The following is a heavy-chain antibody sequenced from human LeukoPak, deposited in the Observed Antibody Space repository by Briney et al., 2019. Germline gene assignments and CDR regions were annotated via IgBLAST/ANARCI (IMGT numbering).Heavy chain of an antibody. J-gene: IGHJ4*02. Sequence: KSSETLSLTCAVSGGSISSSNWWSWVRQPPGKGLEWIGEIYHSGSTNYNPSLKSRVTISVDTSKNQFSLKLTSVTAADTAVYYCARGVVVTAGETFDYWGQGTLVTVSS. CDR2: IYHSGST. D-gene: IGHD2-21*02. V-gene: IGHV4-4*02. CDR3: ARGVVVTAGETFDY. CDR1: GGSISSSNW.